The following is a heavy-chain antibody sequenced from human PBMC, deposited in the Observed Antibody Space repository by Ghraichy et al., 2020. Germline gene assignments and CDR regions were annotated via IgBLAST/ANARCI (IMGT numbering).Heavy chain of an antibody. D-gene: IGHD6-19*01. J-gene: IGHJ4*02. CDR2: IGGSGGSA. CDR3: AKDGYTSGWPRSGFSGDY. Sequence: GGSLRLSCAASGFIFSNYAMGWVRQAPGKGLEWVSAIGGSGGSAYYADSVKGRFTISRDNSKNTLYLQMNSLRAEDTAVYYCAKDGYTSGWPRSGFSGDYWGQGTLVTVSS. CDR1: GFIFSNYA. V-gene: IGHV3-23*01.